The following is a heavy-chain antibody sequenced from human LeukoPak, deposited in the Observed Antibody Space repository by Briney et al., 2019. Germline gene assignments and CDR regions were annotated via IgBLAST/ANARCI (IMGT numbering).Heavy chain of an antibody. D-gene: IGHD3-22*01. V-gene: IGHV4-4*02. CDR2: VYHNGRT. J-gene: IGHJ5*02. CDR3: ARDWDGRDSDRSGYYPRWFDP. CDR1: GGSISRTNW. Sequence: PSETLSFTCAVSGGSISRTNWWTWVRQPPGKGLEWIGEVYHNGRTNYNPSLQSRITISVDKSKNQFSLNLTSVTAADTAIYYCARDWDGRDSDRSGYYPRWFDPWGQGALVTVSS.